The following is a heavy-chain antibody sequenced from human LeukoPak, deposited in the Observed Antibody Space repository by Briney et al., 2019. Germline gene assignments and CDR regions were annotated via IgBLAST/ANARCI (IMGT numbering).Heavy chain of an antibody. V-gene: IGHV5-51*01. J-gene: IGHJ4*02. CDR3: ARPGYRSRYFDY. CDR2: INPGDSET. D-gene: IGHD6-19*01. CDR1: GYSFTSYW. Sequence: GESLKISCKGSGYSFTSYWIGGVRQRPGKGLEWRGIINPGDSETKYSPSFQGQVTSSADKSISTAYLQWSSLKASDTAMYYCARPGYRSRYFDYWGQGTLVTVSS.